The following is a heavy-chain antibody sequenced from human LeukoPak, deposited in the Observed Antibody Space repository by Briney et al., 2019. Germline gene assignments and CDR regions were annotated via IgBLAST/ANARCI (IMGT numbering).Heavy chain of an antibody. J-gene: IGHJ4*02. V-gene: IGHV1-8*03. CDR3: ATVLNDYGEPTDY. CDR1: GYTFTSSN. D-gene: IGHD4-17*01. Sequence: GASVKVSCKASGYTFTSSNFNWVRQATGQGLEWLGWMNPNTSNTGYAQKFQGRVTITRNTSINTAYMELSSVTAADTAVYYCATVLNDYGEPTDYWGQGTLVTVSS. CDR2: MNPNTSNT.